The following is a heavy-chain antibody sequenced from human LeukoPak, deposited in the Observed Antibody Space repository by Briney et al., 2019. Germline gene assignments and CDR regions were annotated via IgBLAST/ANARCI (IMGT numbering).Heavy chain of an antibody. Sequence: PSETLSLTCTVSGGSISSYYWNWIRQPPGKGLEWIGYIYYSGTTNYNPSPKSRVSMSVDTSKNQFSLKLSSVTAADTAVYYCARTTYYDDTRDYYLDYWGQGTLVTVSS. D-gene: IGHD3-22*01. CDR3: ARTTYYDDTRDYYLDY. CDR2: IYYSGTT. J-gene: IGHJ4*02. CDR1: GGSISSYY. V-gene: IGHV4-59*01.